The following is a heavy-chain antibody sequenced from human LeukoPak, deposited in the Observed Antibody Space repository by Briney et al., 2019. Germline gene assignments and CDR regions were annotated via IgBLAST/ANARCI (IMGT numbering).Heavy chain of an antibody. CDR1: GYTFTSYD. CDR2: MNPNSGNT. V-gene: IGHV1-8*01. Sequence: ASVKVSCKASGYTFTSYDINWVRQATGQGLEWMGWMNPNSGNTGYAQKFQGRVTMTRNTSISTAYMELSSLRSEDTAVYYYARGEPYCSGGSCYSWGQGTLVTVSS. D-gene: IGHD2-15*01. CDR3: ARGEPYCSGGSCYS. J-gene: IGHJ4*02.